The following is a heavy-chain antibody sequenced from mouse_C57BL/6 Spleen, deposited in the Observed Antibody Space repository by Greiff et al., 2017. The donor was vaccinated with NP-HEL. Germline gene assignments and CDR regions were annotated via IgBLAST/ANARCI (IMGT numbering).Heavy chain of an antibody. D-gene: IGHD4-1*01. CDR1: GYTFTDYY. CDR3: ARGTGTSYFDY. V-gene: IGHV1-76*01. Sequence: VQLQQSGAELVRPGASVKLSCKASGYTFTDYYINWVKQRPGQGLEWIARIYPGSGNNYYNEKFKGKATLTAEKSSSTAYMQLSSLTSEDSAVYFCARGTGTSYFDYWGQGTTLTVSS. CDR2: IYPGSGNN. J-gene: IGHJ2*01.